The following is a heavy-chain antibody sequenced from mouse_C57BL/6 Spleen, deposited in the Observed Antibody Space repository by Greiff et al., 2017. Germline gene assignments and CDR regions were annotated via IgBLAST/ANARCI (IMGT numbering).Heavy chain of an antibody. V-gene: IGHV3-6*01. Sequence: EVQLQESGPGLVKPSQSLSLTCSVTGYSITSGYYWNWIRQFPGNKLEWMGYISYDGSNNYNPSLKNRISITRDTSKNQFFLKLNSVTTEDTATYYCARGNYGSYGYFDVWGTGTTVTVSS. J-gene: IGHJ1*03. D-gene: IGHD2-1*01. CDR2: ISYDGSN. CDR3: ARGNYGSYGYFDV. CDR1: GYSITSGYY.